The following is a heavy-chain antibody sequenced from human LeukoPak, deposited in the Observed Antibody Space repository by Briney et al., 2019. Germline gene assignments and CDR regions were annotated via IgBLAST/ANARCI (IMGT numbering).Heavy chain of an antibody. V-gene: IGHV1-18*01. D-gene: IGHD3-10*01. Sequence: ASVKVSCKASGYTFTSYGISWVRQAPGQGLEWMGWISAYNGNTNYAQKLQGRVTMTTDTSTSTAYMELRSLRSDDTAVYYCALATLLWFGELLDYWGQGTLVTVSS. CDR2: ISAYNGNT. J-gene: IGHJ4*02. CDR1: GYTFTSYG. CDR3: ALATLLWFGELLDY.